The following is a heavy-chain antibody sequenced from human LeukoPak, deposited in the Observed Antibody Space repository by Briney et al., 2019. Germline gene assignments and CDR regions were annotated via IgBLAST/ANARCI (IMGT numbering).Heavy chain of an antibody. V-gene: IGHV3-30*02. CDR2: IRYDGSNK. CDR3: ASPVEGYCSGGSCYGLDY. CDR1: GFTFSSYG. Sequence: GGSLRLSCAASGFTFSSYGMHWVRQAPGKGLEWVAFIRYDGSNKYYADSVKGRFTISRDNSKNTLYLQMNSLRAEDTAVYYCASPVEGYCSGGSCYGLDYWGQGTLVTVSS. J-gene: IGHJ4*02. D-gene: IGHD2-15*01.